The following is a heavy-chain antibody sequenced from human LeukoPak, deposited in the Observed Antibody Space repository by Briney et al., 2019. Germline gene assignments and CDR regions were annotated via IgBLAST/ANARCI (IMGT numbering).Heavy chain of an antibody. V-gene: IGHV1-46*01. D-gene: IGHD1-26*01. CDR1: GYTFTRYY. CDR2: INPSGGST. Sequence: ASVKVSCKASGYTFTRYYMHWVRQAPGQGLEWMGIINPSGGSTSYAQKFQGRVTMTRDMSTSTVYMELSSLRSEDTAVYYCARMDPSGSYGYWGQGTLVTVSS. CDR3: ARMDPSGSYGY. J-gene: IGHJ4*02.